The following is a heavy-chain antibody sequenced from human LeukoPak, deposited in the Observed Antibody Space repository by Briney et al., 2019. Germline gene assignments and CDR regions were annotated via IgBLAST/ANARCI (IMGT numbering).Heavy chain of an antibody. CDR3: ARGRGVVISAFDI. D-gene: IGHD3-22*01. CDR2: ISYDGSNK. V-gene: IGHV3-30*04. Sequence: GRSLRLSCAASGFTFSSYAMHWVRQAPGKGLEWVAVISYDGSNKYYADSVKGRFTFSRDNSKNTLYLQMNSLRAEDTAVYYCARGRGVVISAFDIWGQGTMVTVSS. J-gene: IGHJ3*02. CDR1: GFTFSSYA.